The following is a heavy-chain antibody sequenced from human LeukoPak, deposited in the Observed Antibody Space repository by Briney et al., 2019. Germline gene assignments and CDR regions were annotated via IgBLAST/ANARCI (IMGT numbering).Heavy chain of an antibody. CDR3: ARRGSWGEPRPFDY. Sequence: GGSLRLSCAASGFTFSSYALHWVRQAPGKGLEWVAVISYDGSNKYYADSVKGRFTISRENSKNTLYLQMNSLRAVDTAVYYCARRGSWGEPRPFDYWGQGSLVTVSS. J-gene: IGHJ4*02. CDR1: GFTFSSYA. CDR2: ISYDGSNK. V-gene: IGHV3-30-3*01. D-gene: IGHD3-16*01.